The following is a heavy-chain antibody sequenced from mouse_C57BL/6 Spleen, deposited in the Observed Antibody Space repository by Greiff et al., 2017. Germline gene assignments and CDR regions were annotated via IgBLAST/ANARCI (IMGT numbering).Heavy chain of an antibody. D-gene: IGHD2-5*01. CDR2: ISGGGGNA. V-gene: IGHV5-9*01. Sequence: EVKVEESGGGLVKPGGSLKLSCAASGFTFSSYTMSWVRQTPEKRLEWVATISGGGGNAYYPDRVKGRFTISGDNARNTLYLQMSSLRSEDTALYYCARAYYSIYLRYFDVWGTGTSVTVSS. CDR1: GFTFSSYT. CDR3: ARAYYSIYLRYFDV. J-gene: IGHJ1*03.